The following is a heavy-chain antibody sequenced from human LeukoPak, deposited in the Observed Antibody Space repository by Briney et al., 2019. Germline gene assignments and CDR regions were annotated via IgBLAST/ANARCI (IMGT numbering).Heavy chain of an antibody. V-gene: IGHV1-46*01. CDR3: ARDWGITLVRGPPRRWFDP. CDR2: INTSGGST. J-gene: IGHJ5*02. CDR1: GYTFTSYY. Sequence: GASVKVSCKASGYTFTSYYMNWVRPAPGQGLEWMGIINTSGGSTSYAQKFQGRVTMTRDTSTSTVYMELSSLRSEDTAVYYCARDWGITLVRGPPRRWFDPWGQGTLVTVSS. D-gene: IGHD3-10*01.